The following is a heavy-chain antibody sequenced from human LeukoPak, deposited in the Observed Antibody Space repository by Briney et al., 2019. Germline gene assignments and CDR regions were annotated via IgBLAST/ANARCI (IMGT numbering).Heavy chain of an antibody. V-gene: IGHV3-21*06. J-gene: IGHJ4*02. D-gene: IGHD6-19*01. CDR2: VSSSSSYI. Sequence: GGSLRLSCAASGFIFSTYTMNWVRQAPGKGLEWVSSVSSSSSYIYYADSVKGRFTISRDNAKNSLYLQMNSLRAEDTAVHYCARGSADFDYWSQGTLVTVSS. CDR3: ARGSADFDY. CDR1: GFIFSTYT.